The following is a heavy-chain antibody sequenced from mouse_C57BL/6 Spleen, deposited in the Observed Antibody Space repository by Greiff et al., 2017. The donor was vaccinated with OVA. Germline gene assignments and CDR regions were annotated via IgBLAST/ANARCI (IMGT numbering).Heavy chain of an antibody. Sequence: QVQLQQPGAELVKPGASVKMSCKASGYTFTSYWITWVKQRPGQGLEWIGDIYPGSGSTNYNEKFKSKATLTVDTSSSTAYMQLSSLTSEDSAVYYCAREDYSNYGSAMDYWGQGTSVTVSS. CDR2: IYPGSGST. D-gene: IGHD2-5*01. V-gene: IGHV1-55*01. J-gene: IGHJ4*01. CDR3: AREDYSNYGSAMDY. CDR1: GYTFTSYW.